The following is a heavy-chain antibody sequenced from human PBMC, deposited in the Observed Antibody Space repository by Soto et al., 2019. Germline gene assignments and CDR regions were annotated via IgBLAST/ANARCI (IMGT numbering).Heavy chain of an antibody. CDR2: ISAYNGNT. CDR3: ARTPLGRTIHCSGGSCYSGGFDY. V-gene: IGHV1-18*01. CDR1: GYTFTSYG. Sequence: QVQLVQSGAEVKKPGASVKVSCKASGYTFTSYGISWVRQAPGQGLEWMGWISAYNGNTNYAQKLQGRVTMTTDTARSTAYMELRILRSDDTAVYYCARTPLGRTIHCSGGSCYSGGFDYWGQGTLVTVSS. J-gene: IGHJ4*02. D-gene: IGHD2-15*01.